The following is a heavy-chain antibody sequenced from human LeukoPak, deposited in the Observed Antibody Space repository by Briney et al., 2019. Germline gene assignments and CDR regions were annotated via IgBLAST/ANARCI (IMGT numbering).Heavy chain of an antibody. V-gene: IGHV4-59*01. Sequence: SETLSLTCTVSGVSMRDDYWRWIRQPPGGGRGCVGYIYDSETTNYNHSLTSRVTMSLDTPKNHFSLKLSSVTAADPALYYCATRPGGSTWHGVFDFWSRGTLVTVSS. D-gene: IGHD6-13*01. J-gene: IGHJ4*02. CDR1: GVSMRDDY. CDR3: ATRPGGSTWHGVFDF. CDR2: IYDSETT.